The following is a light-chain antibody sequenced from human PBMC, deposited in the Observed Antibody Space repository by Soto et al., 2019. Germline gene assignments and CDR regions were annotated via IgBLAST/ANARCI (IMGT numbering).Light chain of an antibody. J-gene: IGKJ5*01. Sequence: EIVLTQSPATLSLSPGERATLSCRASQSVGSFLAWYQQTPGQAPRLLIYDASNKATGIPARFSGSGSGTDFTLVISSLETEDFAIYYCQQRSNGPITFGQGTRLESK. CDR3: QQRSNGPIT. V-gene: IGKV3-11*01. CDR1: QSVGSF. CDR2: DAS.